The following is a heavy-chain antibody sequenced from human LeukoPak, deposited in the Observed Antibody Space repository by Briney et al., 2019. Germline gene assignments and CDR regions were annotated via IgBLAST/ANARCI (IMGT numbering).Heavy chain of an antibody. CDR1: GGSISSGDYY. Sequence: SQTLSLTCTVSGGSISSGDYYWSWIRQPPGKGLEWIGYIYYSGSTYYNPPLKSRVTISVDTSKNQFSLKLSSVTAADTAVYYCARFPRRDNWFDPWGQGTLVTVSS. CDR3: ARFPRRDNWFDP. J-gene: IGHJ5*02. CDR2: IYYSGST. V-gene: IGHV4-30-4*01.